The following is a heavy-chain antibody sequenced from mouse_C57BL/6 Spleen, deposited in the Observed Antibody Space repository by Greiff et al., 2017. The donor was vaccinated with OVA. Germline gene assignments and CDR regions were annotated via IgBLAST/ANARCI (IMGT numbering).Heavy chain of an antibody. V-gene: IGHV5-9-1*02. CDR3: TRAPYYYGSSHWYFDV. CDR1: GFTFSSYA. CDR2: ISSGGDYI. J-gene: IGHJ1*03. Sequence: EVKLMESGEGLVKPGGSLKLSCAASGFTFSSYAMSWVRQTPEKRLEWVAYISSGGDYIYYADTVKGRFTISRDNARNTLYLQMSSLKSEDTAMYYCTRAPYYYGSSHWYFDVWGTGTTVTVSS. D-gene: IGHD1-1*01.